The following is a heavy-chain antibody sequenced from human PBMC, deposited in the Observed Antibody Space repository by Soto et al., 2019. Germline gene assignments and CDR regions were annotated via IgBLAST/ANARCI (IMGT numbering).Heavy chain of an antibody. CDR2: IYHSGST. D-gene: IGHD4-17*01. CDR1: GGSISSSNW. J-gene: IGHJ4*02. V-gene: IGHV4-4*02. Sequence: ASETLSLTCAVSGGSISSSNWWSWVRQPPGKGLEWIGEIYHSGSTNYNPSLKSRVTISVDKSKNQFSLKLSSVTAADTAVYYCAREAAYGDYVFGYWGQGTLVTVSS. CDR3: AREAAYGDYVFGY.